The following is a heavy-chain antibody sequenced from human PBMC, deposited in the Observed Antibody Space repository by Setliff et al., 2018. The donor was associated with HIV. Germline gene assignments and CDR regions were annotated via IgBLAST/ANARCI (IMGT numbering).Heavy chain of an antibody. D-gene: IGHD1-26*01. CDR2: ISAYTGHT. J-gene: IGHJ5*01. CDR1: GYSFINYG. V-gene: IGHV1-18*01. CDR3: ARARLQGIVTAVGPRDNCLDS. Sequence: ASVKVSCKASGYSFINYGISWVRQAPGQGPEWMGWISAYTGHTDYAPRLLGRVTMTTDTSTSTAYMELRSLTSDDTAVYYCARARLQGIVTAVGPRDNCLDSWGQGTRVTVSS.